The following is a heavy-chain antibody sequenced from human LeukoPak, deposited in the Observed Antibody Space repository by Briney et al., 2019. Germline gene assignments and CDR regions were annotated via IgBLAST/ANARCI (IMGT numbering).Heavy chain of an antibody. Sequence: SETLSLTCTVSGGSISSYYWSWIRQPPGKGLEWIGYIYYSGSTNYNPSLKSRVTISVDTSKNQFSLKLSSVTAADTAVYYCARAPRYYYDHYFDYWGQGTLVTVSS. D-gene: IGHD3-22*01. CDR3: ARAPRYYYDHYFDY. V-gene: IGHV4-59*01. CDR1: GGSISSYY. J-gene: IGHJ4*02. CDR2: IYYSGST.